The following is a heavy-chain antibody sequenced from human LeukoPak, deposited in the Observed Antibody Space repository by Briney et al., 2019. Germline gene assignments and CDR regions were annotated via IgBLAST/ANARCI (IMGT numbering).Heavy chain of an antibody. CDR1: GFTFSSYA. Sequence: GSLRLSCAASGFTFSSYAMSWVRQAPGKGLEWVSAISGSGGSTYYADSVKGRFTISRDNSKNTLYLQMNSLRAEDTAVHYCAKGASIAAASSSYFDYWGQGTLVTVSS. V-gene: IGHV3-23*01. J-gene: IGHJ4*02. CDR3: AKGASIAAASSSYFDY. CDR2: ISGSGGST. D-gene: IGHD6-13*01.